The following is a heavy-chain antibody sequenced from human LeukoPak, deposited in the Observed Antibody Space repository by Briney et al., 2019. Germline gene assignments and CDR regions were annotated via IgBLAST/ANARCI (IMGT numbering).Heavy chain of an antibody. Sequence: GGSLGLSCVVSGFTFSSYGMSWVRQAPGKGLEWVSALSSGGVSTYYADSVKGRFTISRDISKNTLYLQMNTLRAEDTAVYHCAKGGSSSWDYFDYWGQGTLVTVSS. CDR3: AKGGSSSWDYFDY. J-gene: IGHJ4*02. CDR1: GFTFSSYG. D-gene: IGHD6-13*01. CDR2: LSSGGVST. V-gene: IGHV3-23*01.